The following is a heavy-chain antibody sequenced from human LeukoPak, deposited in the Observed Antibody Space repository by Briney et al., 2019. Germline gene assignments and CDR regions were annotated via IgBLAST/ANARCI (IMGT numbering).Heavy chain of an antibody. D-gene: IGHD2-15*01. Sequence: SETLSLTCAVSGGSISGGGYSWSWIRQPPGKGLEWIGYIYHSGSTYYNPSLKSRVTISLDRSKNQCSLKLSSVTAADTAVYYCARGEWWQAYFDYWGQGTLVTVSS. CDR2: IYHSGST. J-gene: IGHJ4*02. CDR3: ARGEWWQAYFDY. CDR1: GGSISGGGYS. V-gene: IGHV4-30-2*01.